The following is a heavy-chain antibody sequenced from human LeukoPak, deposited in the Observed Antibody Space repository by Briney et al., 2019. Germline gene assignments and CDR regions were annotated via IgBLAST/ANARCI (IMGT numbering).Heavy chain of an antibody. V-gene: IGHV3-30*02. J-gene: IGHJ4*02. CDR1: GFTFSSYG. CDR3: AKAPDWNPKLPFDY. Sequence: GGSLRLSCVASGFTFSSYGMHWVRQAPGKGLEWVAFIRYDGSNKYYADSVKGRFTISRDNSKNTLYLQMNSLRAEDTAVYYCAKAPDWNPKLPFDYWGQGTLVTVSS. D-gene: IGHD1-1*01. CDR2: IRYDGSNK.